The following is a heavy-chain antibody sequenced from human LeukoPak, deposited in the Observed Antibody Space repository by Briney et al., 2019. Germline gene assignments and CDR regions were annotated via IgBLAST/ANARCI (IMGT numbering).Heavy chain of an antibody. V-gene: IGHV4-30-2*01. J-gene: IGHJ5*02. CDR2: IYHSGST. CDR1: GGSISSGGYS. Sequence: SETLSLTCAVSGGSISSGGYSWSWIRQPPGKGLERIGYIYHSGSTYYNPSLKSRVTISVDRSKNQFSLKLSSVTAADTAVYYCARGQDWFDPWGQGTLVTVSS. CDR3: ARGQDWFDP.